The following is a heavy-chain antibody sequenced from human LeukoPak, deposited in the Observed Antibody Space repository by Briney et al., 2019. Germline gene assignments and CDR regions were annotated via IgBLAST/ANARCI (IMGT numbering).Heavy chain of an antibody. D-gene: IGHD3-10*01. V-gene: IGHV4-59*12. J-gene: IGHJ5*02. Sequence: SETLSLTCTVSGGSISSGYWSWIRKPPGKGLEGIGYIYYSGSTNYNPSLKSRVTVSVDTSKNQFSLKLSSVTAADTAVYYCAREGLNMVRGVIPKEAWGWFDPWGQGTLVTVSS. CDR1: GGSISSGY. CDR2: IYYSGST. CDR3: AREGLNMVRGVIPKEAWGWFDP.